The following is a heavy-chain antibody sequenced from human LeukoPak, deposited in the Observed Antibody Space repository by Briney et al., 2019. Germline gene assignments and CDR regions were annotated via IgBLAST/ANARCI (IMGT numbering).Heavy chain of an antibody. V-gene: IGHV4-34*01. J-gene: IGHJ4*02. Sequence: SETLSLTCAVYGGSFSGYYWSWLRQPPGKGLEWIGRIYYSGSTYYNPSLKSRVTISVDTSKNQFSLKLSSVTAADTAVYYCARQAATMVRGVIPFDYWGQGTLVTVSS. CDR2: IYYSGST. CDR3: ARQAATMVRGVIPFDY. CDR1: GGSFSGYY. D-gene: IGHD3-10*01.